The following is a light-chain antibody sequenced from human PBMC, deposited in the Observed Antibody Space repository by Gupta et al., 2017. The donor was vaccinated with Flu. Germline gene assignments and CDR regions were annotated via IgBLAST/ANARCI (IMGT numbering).Light chain of an antibody. CDR1: SSDVGGYNY. CDR3: SSYTSNSTPYV. Sequence: QSALTHPASVSGSPGQSITISCTGTSSDVGGYNYVSWYQHHPGKAPKLMIYEVSSRPSGVSNRFSGSKSGNTASLTISGLQAEDEADYYCSSYTSNSTPYVFGTGTQVTVL. CDR2: EVS. J-gene: IGLJ1*01. V-gene: IGLV2-14*01.